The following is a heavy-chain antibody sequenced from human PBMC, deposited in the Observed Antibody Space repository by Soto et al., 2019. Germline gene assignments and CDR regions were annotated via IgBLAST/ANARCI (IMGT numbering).Heavy chain of an antibody. J-gene: IGHJ4*02. Sequence: QLQLQESGPGLVKPSETLSLTCTVSRGSISSGTNYWAWIRQPPGKGLEWIANIYYSGITFYNPSLKSRVTISLDTSKNQFSLKLRSVTAADTAVYYCARHEAGWYFDSCGQGTLVTVSS. CDR3: ARHEAGWYFDS. D-gene: IGHD6-25*01. CDR2: IYYSGIT. V-gene: IGHV4-39*01. CDR1: RGSISSGTNY.